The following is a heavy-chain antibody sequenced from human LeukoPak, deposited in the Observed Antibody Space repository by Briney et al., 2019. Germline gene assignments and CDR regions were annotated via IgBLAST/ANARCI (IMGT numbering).Heavy chain of an antibody. J-gene: IGHJ4*02. CDR2: INSDGSST. CDR3: AGKWPLDY. D-gene: IGHD5-12*01. V-gene: IGHV3-74*01. CDR1: GFTFTSYG. Sequence: PGGSLRLSCAASGFTFTSYGMHWVRQAPGKGLVWVSRINSDGSSTSYADSVKGRFTISRDNAKNTVYLQMNSLRADDTAVYYCAGKWPLDYWGQGTLVTVSS.